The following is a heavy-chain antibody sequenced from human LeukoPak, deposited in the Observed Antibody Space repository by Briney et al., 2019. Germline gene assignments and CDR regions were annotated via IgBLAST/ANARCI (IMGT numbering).Heavy chain of an antibody. V-gene: IGHV1-69*13. CDR3: ARAPGGYCSGGSCYSIPRIYYYYGMDV. CDR2: IIPIFGTA. J-gene: IGHJ6*02. D-gene: IGHD2-15*01. Sequence: GASVKVSCKASGYTFTSYAISWVRQAPGQGLEWMGGIIPIFGTANYAQKFQGRVTITADESTSTAYMELSSLRSEDTAVYYCARAPGGYCSGGSCYSIPRIYYYYGMDVWGQGTTVTVSS. CDR1: GYTFTSYA.